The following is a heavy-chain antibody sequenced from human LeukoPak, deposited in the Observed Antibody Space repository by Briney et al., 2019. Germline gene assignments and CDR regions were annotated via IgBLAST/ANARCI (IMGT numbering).Heavy chain of an antibody. V-gene: IGHV4-59*12. Sequence: SETLSLSCTVSGGSPCRNQWSWVSQPPGKGLEWIGYIYYSGSTNYNPSLKSRVTISLATYKNQISLNLSSVTVSAADTYVYSTYYDDSSGYPKFDYWGQGTLVTVSS. CDR3: STYYDDSSGYPKFDY. D-gene: IGHD3-22*01. CDR1: GGSPCRNQ. CDR2: IYYSGST. J-gene: IGHJ4*02.